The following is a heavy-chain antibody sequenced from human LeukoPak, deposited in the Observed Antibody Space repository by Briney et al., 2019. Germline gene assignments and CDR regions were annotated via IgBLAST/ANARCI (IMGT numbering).Heavy chain of an antibody. CDR2: IRYDGSNK. Sequence: GGSLRLSCAASGFTFSSYGMHWVRQAPGKGLEWVAFIRYDGSNKYYADSVKGRFTISRDNSKNTLYLQMNSLRAEDTAVYYCAKESFMMRVPGPDYWGQGTLVTVSS. D-gene: IGHD3-16*01. CDR1: GFTFSSYG. J-gene: IGHJ4*02. V-gene: IGHV3-30*02. CDR3: AKESFMMRVPGPDY.